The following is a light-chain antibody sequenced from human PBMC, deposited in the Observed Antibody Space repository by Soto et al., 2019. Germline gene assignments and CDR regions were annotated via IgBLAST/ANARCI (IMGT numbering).Light chain of an antibody. CDR1: QSISSW. J-gene: IGKJ1*01. V-gene: IGKV1-5*01. CDR3: QHYNSHWT. Sequence: DIQMTQSPSTLSASVGNRFTITCRASQSISSWLAWYQQKPGKAPKLLIYDASSLESGVPSRLSGSASGTEFTLTISSMQPDDFATYYCQHYNSHWTFGHGTKVDIK. CDR2: DAS.